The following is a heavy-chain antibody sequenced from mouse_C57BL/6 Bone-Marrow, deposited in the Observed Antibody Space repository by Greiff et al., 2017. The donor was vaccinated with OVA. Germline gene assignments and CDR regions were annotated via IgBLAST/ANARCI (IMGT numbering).Heavy chain of an antibody. CDR3: ARNRGSSLEGYWYFDV. V-gene: IGHV1-72*01. J-gene: IGHJ1*03. CDR2: IDPNSGGT. Sequence: VQLQQPGAELVKPGASVKLSCKASGYTFTSYWMHWVKQRPGRGLEWIGRIDPNSGGTKYNEKFKSKATLTVDKPSSTAYMQLSSLTSEDSAVYYCARNRGSSLEGYWYFDVWGTGTTVTVSS. CDR1: GYTFTSYW. D-gene: IGHD1-1*01.